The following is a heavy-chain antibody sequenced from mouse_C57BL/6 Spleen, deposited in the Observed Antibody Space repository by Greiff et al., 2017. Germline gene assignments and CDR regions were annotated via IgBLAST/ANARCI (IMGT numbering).Heavy chain of an antibody. CDR3: VRPLMVTGGFAY. V-gene: IGHV10-1*01. CDR1: GFSFNTYA. CDR2: IRSKSNNYAT. Sequence: EVQGVESGGGLVQPKGSLKLSCAASGFSFNTYAMNWVRQAPGKGLEWVARIRSKSNNYATYYADSVKDRFTISRDDSESMLYLQMNNLKTEDTAMYYCVRPLMVTGGFAYWGQGTLVTVSA. D-gene: IGHD2-2*01. J-gene: IGHJ3*01.